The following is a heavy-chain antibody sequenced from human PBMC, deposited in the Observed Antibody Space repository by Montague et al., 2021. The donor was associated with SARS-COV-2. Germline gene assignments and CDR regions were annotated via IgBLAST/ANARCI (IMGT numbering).Heavy chain of an antibody. D-gene: IGHD4-17*01. CDR2: ISSSGYT. J-gene: IGHJ4*02. CDR3: ARDYDDYLDF. Sequence: SETLSLTCTVSGGSISSYYWSWIRQPPGKGLEWIGSISSSGYTYYNPSLKSRVTIFVDTSKNQFSLKLSSVTAADTAVYYCARDYDDYLDFWGQGNLVTVSS. V-gene: IGHV4-59*04. CDR1: GGSISSYY.